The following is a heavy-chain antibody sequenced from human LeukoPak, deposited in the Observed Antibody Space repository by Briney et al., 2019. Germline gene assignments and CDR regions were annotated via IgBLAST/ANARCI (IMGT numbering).Heavy chain of an antibody. J-gene: IGHJ4*02. Sequence: GGSLRLSCAASGFTFSSYGMHWVRQAPGKGLEWVAFIRCGGSNKYYAAFVKGRFTISRDNSKNTLYLQMNSLRAEDTAVYYCAPHYLTSGFDYWGQGTLVTVSS. CDR1: GFTFSSYG. V-gene: IGHV3-30*02. CDR2: IRCGGSNK. CDR3: APHYLTSGFDY. D-gene: IGHD4/OR15-4a*01.